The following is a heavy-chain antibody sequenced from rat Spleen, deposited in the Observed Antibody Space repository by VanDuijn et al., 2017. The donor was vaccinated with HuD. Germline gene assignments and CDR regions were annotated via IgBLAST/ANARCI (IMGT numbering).Heavy chain of an antibody. CDR3: ARKGLLGYYFDY. J-gene: IGHJ2*01. D-gene: IGHD5-1*01. CDR1: GFTFSDYA. Sequence: EVQLVESGGGLVQPGRSLKFSCAASGFTFSDYAMAWVRQAPKKGLEWVATIIYEGSSTYYRDSVKGRFTISRDNAKSTLYLQMDSLRSEDTATYYCARKGLLGYYFDYWGQGVMVTVSS. V-gene: IGHV5-17*01. CDR2: IIYEGSST.